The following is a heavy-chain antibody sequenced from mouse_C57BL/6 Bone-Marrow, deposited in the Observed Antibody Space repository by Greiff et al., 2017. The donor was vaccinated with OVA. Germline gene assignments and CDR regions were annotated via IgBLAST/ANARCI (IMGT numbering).Heavy chain of an antibody. CDR3: ARESPYYYGSRGWYFDV. J-gene: IGHJ1*03. CDR2: IYPGGGYT. CDR1: GYTFTNYW. Sequence: QVQLQQSGAELVRPGTSVKMSCKASGYTFTNYWIGWAKQRPGHGLEWIGYIYPGGGYTNYNEKFKGKATLTADKSSSTAYMQFSSLTSEDSAIYYCARESPYYYGSRGWYFDVWGTGTTVTVSS. D-gene: IGHD1-1*01. V-gene: IGHV1-63*01.